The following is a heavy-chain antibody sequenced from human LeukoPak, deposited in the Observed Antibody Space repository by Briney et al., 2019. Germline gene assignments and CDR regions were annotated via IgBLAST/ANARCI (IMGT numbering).Heavy chain of an antibody. J-gene: IGHJ5*02. CDR3: ATEKARWFDP. V-gene: IGHV1-8*02. CDR2: MNPNSGNT. Sequence: ASVKVSCKASGYTFTSYDINWVRQATGQGLEWMGWMNPNSGNTGYAQKFQGRVTMTEDTSTDTANMELSSLRSEDTAVYYCATEKARWFDPWGQGTLVTVSS. CDR1: GYTFTSYD.